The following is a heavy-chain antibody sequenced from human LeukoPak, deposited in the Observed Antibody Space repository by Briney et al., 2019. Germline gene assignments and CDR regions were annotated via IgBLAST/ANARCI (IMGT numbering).Heavy chain of an antibody. J-gene: IGHJ3*02. V-gene: IGHV3-30-3*01. Sequence: PGRSLRLSCAASGFTFSSYAMHWVRQAPGKGLEWVAVISYDGSNKYYADSVKGRFTISRDNSKNTLYLQMNSLRAEDTAVYYCARDSPYPLPSTVVTHGAFDIWGQGTMVTVSS. CDR2: ISYDGSNK. CDR3: ARDSPYPLPSTVVTHGAFDI. CDR1: GFTFSSYA. D-gene: IGHD4-23*01.